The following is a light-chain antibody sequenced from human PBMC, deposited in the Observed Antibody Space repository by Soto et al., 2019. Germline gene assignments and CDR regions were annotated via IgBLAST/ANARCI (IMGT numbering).Light chain of an antibody. Sequence: ETVMTQSPDTLSVSPGERASLSCRASQGVSSNLAWYQQNPGQAPRLLIYGASARATGIPARFSGSGYGTECTLTISSLQSEDGAVYDGQHYNHWPLTFGQGTKVEI. CDR3: QHYNHWPLT. CDR2: GAS. CDR1: QGVSSN. J-gene: IGKJ1*01. V-gene: IGKV3-15*01.